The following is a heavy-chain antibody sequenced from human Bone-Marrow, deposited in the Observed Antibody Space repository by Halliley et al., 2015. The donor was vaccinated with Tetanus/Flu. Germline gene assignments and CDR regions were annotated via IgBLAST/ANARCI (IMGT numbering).Heavy chain of an antibody. D-gene: IGHD3-16*01. CDR1: GFTFKDYA. Sequence: SLRLSCLASGFTFKDYAMHWVRQAPGKGLEWVSGISYNSNDIGYADSVKGRFTVSRDNAKSSLYLQMDRLRAEDTALYYCAKVFFYYDNNGHLANWGQGTLVTVTS. J-gene: IGHJ4*02. CDR3: AKVFFYYDNNGHLAN. CDR2: ISYNSNDI. V-gene: IGHV3-9*01.